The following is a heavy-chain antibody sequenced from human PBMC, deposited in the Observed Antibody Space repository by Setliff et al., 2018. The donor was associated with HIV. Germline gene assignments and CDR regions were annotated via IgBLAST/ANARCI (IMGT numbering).Heavy chain of an antibody. J-gene: IGHJ4*02. Sequence: ETPSLTCTVSGGSSIGSSSQSTWIRQSPGKGLEWIADIAYSGTTMYTNYNPSLESRVTVSEDTSRHQFSLKLTSVTADDTAIYYCARGPPFAYWGQGLLVTVSS. CDR3: ARGPPFAY. CDR2: IAYSGTT. V-gene: IGHV4-39*07. CDR1: GGSSIGSSSQ.